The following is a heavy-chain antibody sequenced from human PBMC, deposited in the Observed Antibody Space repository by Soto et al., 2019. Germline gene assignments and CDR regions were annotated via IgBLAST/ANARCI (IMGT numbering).Heavy chain of an antibody. Sequence: SETLSLTCAAYGGSFSGYYWSWIRQPPGKGLEWIGEINHSGSTNYNPSLKSLVTISVDTSKNQFSLKLSSVTAADTAVYYCARGDRIAVAGDFDYWGQGTLVTVSS. CDR3: ARGDRIAVAGDFDY. CDR1: GGSFSGYY. CDR2: INHSGST. D-gene: IGHD6-19*01. J-gene: IGHJ4*02. V-gene: IGHV4-34*01.